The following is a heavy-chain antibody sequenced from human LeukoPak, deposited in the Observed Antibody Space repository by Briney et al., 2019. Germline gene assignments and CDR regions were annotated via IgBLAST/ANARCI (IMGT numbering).Heavy chain of an antibody. D-gene: IGHD6-19*01. CDR3: ARTSGWYNCFDP. J-gene: IGHJ5*02. CDR1: GGSISSHF. CDR2: VHYTGST. V-gene: IGHV4-59*08. Sequence: SETLFLTCTVSGGSISSHFWSWIRQPPGKGLEWIAYVHYTGSTNYNPSLKSRVTISIDTSKNQFSLELTSVIAADTAVYYCARTSGWYNCFDPWGQGTLVTVSS.